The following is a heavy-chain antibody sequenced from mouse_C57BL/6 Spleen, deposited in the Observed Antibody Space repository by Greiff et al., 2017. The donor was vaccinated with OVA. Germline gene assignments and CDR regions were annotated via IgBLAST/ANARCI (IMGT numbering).Heavy chain of an antibody. Sequence: EVKLVESGEGLVKPGGSLKLSCAASGFTFSSYAMSWVRQTPEKRLEWVAYISSGGDYIYYADTVKGRFTISRDNARNTLYLQMSSLKSEDTAMYYCTRDRGTTAQAWFAYWGQGTLVTVSA. J-gene: IGHJ3*01. V-gene: IGHV5-9-1*02. CDR2: ISSGGDYI. D-gene: IGHD1-2*01. CDR3: TRDRGTTAQAWFAY. CDR1: GFTFSSYA.